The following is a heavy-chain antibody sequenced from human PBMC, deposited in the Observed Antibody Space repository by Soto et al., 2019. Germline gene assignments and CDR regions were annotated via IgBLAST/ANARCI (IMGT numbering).Heavy chain of an antibody. J-gene: IGHJ2*01. D-gene: IGHD3-10*02. CDR1: GGSISSYY. CDR3: ARHGYYVPYWYFDL. V-gene: IGHV4-59*08. CDR2: IYYSGST. Sequence: QVQLQESGPGLVKPSETLSLTCTVSGGSISSYYWSWIRQPPGKGLEWIGYIYYSGSTNYNPSLTSRVTISVDTSKNQFSLKLSSVTAADTAVYYCARHGYYVPYWYFDLWGRGTLVTVSS.